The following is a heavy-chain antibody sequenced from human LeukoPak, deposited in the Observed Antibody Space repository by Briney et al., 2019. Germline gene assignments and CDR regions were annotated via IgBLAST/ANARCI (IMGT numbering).Heavy chain of an antibody. Sequence: SETLSLTRTVSGGSISSSHWWSWVRQPPGKGLECIGEIYHTGYTNYNPSLKSRVTISVDKSKNQFSLKLSSVTAADTAVYYCARGAPREYNYSYADYWGQGTLVTVSS. J-gene: IGHJ4*02. CDR3: ARGAPREYNYSYADY. D-gene: IGHD5-18*01. CDR2: IYHTGYT. V-gene: IGHV4-4*02. CDR1: GGSISSSHW.